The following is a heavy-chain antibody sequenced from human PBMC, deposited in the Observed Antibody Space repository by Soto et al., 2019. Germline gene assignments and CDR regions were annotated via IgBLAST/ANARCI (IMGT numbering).Heavy chain of an antibody. V-gene: IGHV3-30-3*01. J-gene: IGHJ6*02. CDR1: GFTFSSYA. CDR3: ARSGYDSEIYYYYYYGMDV. Sequence: PXGSLRLSCAASGFTFSSYAMHWVRQAPGKGLEWVAVISYDGSNKYYADSVKGRFTISRDNSKNTLYLQMNSLRAEDTAVYYCARSGYDSEIYYYYYYGMDVWGQGTTVTVSS. D-gene: IGHD5-12*01. CDR2: ISYDGSNK.